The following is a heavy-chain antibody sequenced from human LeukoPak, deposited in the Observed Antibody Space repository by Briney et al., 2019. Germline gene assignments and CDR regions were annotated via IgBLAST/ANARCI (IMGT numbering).Heavy chain of an antibody. CDR1: GGTFSSYA. V-gene: IGHV1-69*01. J-gene: IGHJ5*02. D-gene: IGHD6-19*01. CDR2: IIPIFGTA. Sequence: VASVKVSCKASGGTFSSYAISWVRQAPGQGLEWMGGIIPIFGTANYAQKFQGRVTITADESTSRAYMELSSLRSEDTAVYYCARVSGIAVAGTSVRFDPWGQGTLVTVSS. CDR3: ARVSGIAVAGTSVRFDP.